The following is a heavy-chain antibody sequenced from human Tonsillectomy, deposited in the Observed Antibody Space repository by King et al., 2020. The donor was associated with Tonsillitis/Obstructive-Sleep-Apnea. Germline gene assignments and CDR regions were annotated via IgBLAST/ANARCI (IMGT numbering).Heavy chain of an antibody. D-gene: IGHD6-13*01. V-gene: IGHV3-11*06. J-gene: IGHJ4*02. Sequence: VQLVESGGGLVKPGGSLRLSCAASGFTFSDYYMSWIRQAPGKGLDWVSYISSSSTYTNYADSVKGRFTISRDHAKNSLSLQMNSLRAEDTAVYYCARDLEEQQLGRDYFDRWGQRTLVTVSS. CDR3: ARDLEEQQLGRDYFDR. CDR1: GFTFSDYY. CDR2: ISSSSTYT.